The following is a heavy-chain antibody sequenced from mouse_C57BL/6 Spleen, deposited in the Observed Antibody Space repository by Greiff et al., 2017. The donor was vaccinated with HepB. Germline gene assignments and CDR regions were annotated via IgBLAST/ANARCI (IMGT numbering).Heavy chain of an antibody. CDR2: INPNNGGT. CDR1: GYTFTDYY. J-gene: IGHJ3*01. CDR3: ARLDSWFAY. Sequence: EVQLQQSGPELVKPGASVKISCKASGYTFTDYYMNWVKQSHGKSLEWIGDINPNNGGTSYNQKFKGKATLTVDKSSSTAYMELRSLTSEDSAVYYCARLDSWFAYWGQGTLVTVSA. V-gene: IGHV1-26*01.